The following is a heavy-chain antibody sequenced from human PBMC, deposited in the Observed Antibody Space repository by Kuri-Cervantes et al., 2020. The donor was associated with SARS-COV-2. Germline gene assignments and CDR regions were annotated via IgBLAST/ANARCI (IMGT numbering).Heavy chain of an antibody. CDR1: GYTFTDYY. V-gene: IGHV1-2*02. D-gene: IGHD5-18*01. J-gene: IGHJ4*02. CDR3: ARNRRTGGYSFGFDL. Sequence: PSVKVSCKASGYTFTDYYMHRVRQAPGQGPEWMGWINPNGGTNSAQKFQGRVTMTRDTSTSTVHMELSRLRFDDTAVFYCARNRRTGGYSFGFDLWGQGTLITVSS. CDR2: INPNGGT.